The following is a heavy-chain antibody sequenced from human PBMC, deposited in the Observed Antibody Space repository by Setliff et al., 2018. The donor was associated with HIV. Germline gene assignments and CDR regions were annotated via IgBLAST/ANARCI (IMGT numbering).Heavy chain of an antibody. Sequence: GASVKVSCKASGYTFTDYYIHWVRQAPGQGLEWMGWINPNSSDTNYAKNFQGRVTMTWDTSTSTGYMEVYRLRSDDTAVYFCARSCRSSGYCHFDYWGQGTLVTVSS. CDR3: ARSCRSSGYCHFDY. D-gene: IGHD3-22*01. V-gene: IGHV1-2*02. J-gene: IGHJ4*02. CDR2: INPNSSDT. CDR1: GYTFTDYY.